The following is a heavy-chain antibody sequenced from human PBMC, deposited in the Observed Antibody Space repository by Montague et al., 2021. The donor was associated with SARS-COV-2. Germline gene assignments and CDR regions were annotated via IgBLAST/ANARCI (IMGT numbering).Heavy chain of an antibody. D-gene: IGHD6-13*01. CDR3: AHRKVLAAAWDY. V-gene: IGHV2-5*02. J-gene: IGHJ4*02. CDR2: XYWDDDK. Sequence: PALVKPTQTLTLTCTFSGFSLSTSGVGVGWIRQPPGKALGWLALXYWDDDKRYSPSLKSRLTITKDTSKNQVVLTMTNMDPVDTATYYCAHRKVLAAAWDYWGQGTLVTVSS. CDR1: GFSLSTSGVG.